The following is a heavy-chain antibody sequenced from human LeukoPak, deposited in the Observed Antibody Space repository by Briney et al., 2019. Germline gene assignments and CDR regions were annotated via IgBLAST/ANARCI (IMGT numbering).Heavy chain of an antibody. CDR1: GYTFTTYY. V-gene: IGHV1-46*01. CDR3: ARGPWAYFDY. CDR2: INPSGGST. Sequence: GASVKVSCKASGYTFTTYYMHWVRQAPGQGLEWMGVINPSGGSTTYAQKFQGRVTMTRDTSTSTVYMELSSLRSEDTAVYYCARGPWAYFDYWGQGTLVTVSS. J-gene: IGHJ4*02. D-gene: IGHD7-27*01.